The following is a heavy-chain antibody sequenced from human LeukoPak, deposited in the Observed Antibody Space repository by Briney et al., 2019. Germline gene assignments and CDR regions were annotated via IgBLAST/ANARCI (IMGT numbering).Heavy chain of an antibody. J-gene: IGHJ4*02. CDR1: GFTFSTYA. CDR3: ARGVTAVYDY. V-gene: IGHV3-23*01. D-gene: IGHD5/OR15-5a*01. CDR2: ISGSGGNT. Sequence: AGGSLRLSCAASGFTFSTYAMTWVRQAPGKGLEWVSSISGSGGNTYYADSVKGRFTISRDNSKNTLYLQMNSLRAEDTAVYYCARGVTAVYDYWGQGTLVTVSS.